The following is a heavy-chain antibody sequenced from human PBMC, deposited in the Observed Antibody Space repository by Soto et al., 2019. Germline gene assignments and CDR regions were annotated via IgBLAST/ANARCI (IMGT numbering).Heavy chain of an antibody. CDR3: AIEKVGATSIHVFDI. V-gene: IGHV4-59*12. J-gene: IGHJ3*02. CDR1: GGSISSYY. CDR2: IYYSGST. Sequence: SETLSLTCTVSGGSISSYYWSWIRQPPGKGLEWIGYIYYSGSTNYNPSLKSRVTISVDTSKNQFSLKLSSVTAEDTAVYYCAIEKVGATSIHVFDIWGQGTMVTVSS. D-gene: IGHD1-26*01.